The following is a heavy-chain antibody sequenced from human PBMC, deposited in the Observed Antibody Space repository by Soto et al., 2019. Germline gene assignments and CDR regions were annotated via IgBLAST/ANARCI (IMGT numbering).Heavy chain of an antibody. CDR3: VKVNGRIVPRHFDY. J-gene: IGHJ4*02. V-gene: IGHV3-23*01. Sequence: EVQLLESGGGLVQPGGSLRLSCAASGFTFSDYAMSWVRQAPGKGLEWVSGISSGGGSPYNADSVKGRFTISRDNSKKTMYLQRNSLRAEDPAVYYCVKVNGRIVPRHFDYWGQGTLVTVSS. CDR1: GFTFSDYA. CDR2: ISSGGGSP. D-gene: IGHD1-1*01.